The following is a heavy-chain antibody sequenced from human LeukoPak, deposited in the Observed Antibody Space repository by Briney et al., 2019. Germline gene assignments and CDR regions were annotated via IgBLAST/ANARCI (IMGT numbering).Heavy chain of an antibody. Sequence: SETLSLTCTVSGGSISNYFWSWIRQPPGEGLEWIGCISYTGSTNYTPSLKSRVTMSVGASTDQFSLELSSVTAADTAVYFCAGSKSHFGNFDYWGQGTLVTVSS. V-gene: IGHV4-59*01. CDR2: ISYTGST. D-gene: IGHD3-10*01. J-gene: IGHJ4*02. CDR1: GGSISNYF. CDR3: AGSKSHFGNFDY.